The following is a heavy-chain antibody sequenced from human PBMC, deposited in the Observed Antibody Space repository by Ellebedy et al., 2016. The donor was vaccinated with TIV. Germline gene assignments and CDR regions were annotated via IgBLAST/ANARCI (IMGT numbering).Heavy chain of an antibody. J-gene: IGHJ6*02. V-gene: IGHV3-7*01. CDR2: IKQDGSEK. Sequence: GESLKISXAASGFTFSSYWMSWVRQAPGKGLEWVANIKQDGSEKYYVDSVKGRFTISRDNAKNSLYLQMNSLRAEDTAVYYCARKDYYYYGMDVWGQGTTVTVSS. CDR3: ARKDYYYYGMDV. CDR1: GFTFSSYW.